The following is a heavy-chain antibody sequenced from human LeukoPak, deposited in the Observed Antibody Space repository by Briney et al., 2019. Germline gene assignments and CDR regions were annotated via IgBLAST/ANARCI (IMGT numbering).Heavy chain of an antibody. J-gene: IGHJ4*02. V-gene: IGHV1-18*01. Sequence: ASLKVSCKASGYTFTSYGISWVRQAPGQGLEWMGWISAYNGNTNYAQKLQGRVTMTTDTSTSTAYMELRSLRSDDTAVYYCARGGYSYGSRGLFDYWGQGTLVTASS. CDR2: ISAYNGNT. CDR3: ARGGYSYGSRGLFDY. D-gene: IGHD5-18*01. CDR1: GYTFTSYG.